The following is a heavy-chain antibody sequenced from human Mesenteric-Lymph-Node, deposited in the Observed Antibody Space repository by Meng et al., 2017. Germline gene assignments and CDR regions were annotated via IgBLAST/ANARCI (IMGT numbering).Heavy chain of an antibody. V-gene: IGHV4-30-4*01. J-gene: IGHJ4*02. CDR2: IYNSGST. D-gene: IGHD2-21*01. Sequence: QVPLPVSGPGLAKPSQTLSLTCTVSGGSISSGDYYWSWIRQPPGKGLEWIGYIYNSGSTYYNPSLKSRVTISVDTSKNQFSLKLRLVTAADTAVYYCAREGRSHQVGVSVYWGQGNLVTVSS. CDR3: AREGRSHQVGVSVY. CDR1: GGSISSGDYY.